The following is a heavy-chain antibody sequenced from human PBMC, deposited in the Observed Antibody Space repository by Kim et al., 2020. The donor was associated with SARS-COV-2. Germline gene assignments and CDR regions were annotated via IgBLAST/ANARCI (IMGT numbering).Heavy chain of an antibody. CDR3: ARAYDVLGGAFDI. V-gene: IGHV3-7*03. J-gene: IGHJ3*02. Sequence: YYAASVGGRFSASRENVKNSLYLKMNSLRVDDTAVYYCARAYDVLGGAFDIWGQGTLVTVSS. D-gene: IGHD3-9*01.